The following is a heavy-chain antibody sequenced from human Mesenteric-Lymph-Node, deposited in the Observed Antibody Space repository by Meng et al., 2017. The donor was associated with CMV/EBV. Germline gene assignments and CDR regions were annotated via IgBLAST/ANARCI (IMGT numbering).Heavy chain of an antibody. V-gene: IGHV5-51*01. CDR2: IYPGDSDT. J-gene: IGHJ6*02. Sequence: GGPLRLSCKGSRYSFTSHWIAWVRQMPGKGLEWMGIIYPGDSDTRYSPSFQGQVTISVDKSISTAYLQWSSLKASDTAMYYCARLREYCSGGSCYQPYYYYGMDVWGQGTTVTVSS. CDR1: RYSFTSHW. D-gene: IGHD2-15*01. CDR3: ARLREYCSGGSCYQPYYYYGMDV.